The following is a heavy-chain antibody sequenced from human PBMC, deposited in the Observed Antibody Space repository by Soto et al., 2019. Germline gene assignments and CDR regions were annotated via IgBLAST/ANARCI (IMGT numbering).Heavy chain of an antibody. D-gene: IGHD6-13*01. CDR2: IYSGGST. V-gene: IGHV3-53*04. CDR3: ARVAAGMSAEYFQH. Sequence: PGGSLRLSCAASGFTVSSNYMSWVRQAPGKGLEWVSVIYSGGSTYYADSVKGRFTISRHNSKNTLYLQMNSLRAEDTAVYYCARVAAGMSAEYFQHWGQGTLVTVSS. J-gene: IGHJ1*01. CDR1: GFTVSSNY.